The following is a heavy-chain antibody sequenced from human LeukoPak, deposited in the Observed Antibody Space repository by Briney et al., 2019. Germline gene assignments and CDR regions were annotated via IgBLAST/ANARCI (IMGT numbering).Heavy chain of an antibody. CDR1: GFTFSSYA. CDR3: ASGGGSSSWLRLDY. CDR2: ISYDGSNK. Sequence: PGGSLRLSCAASGFTFSSYAMHWVRQAPGKGLEWVAVISYDGSNKYYADSVKGRFTISRDNSKNTLYLQMNSLRAEDTAVYYCASGGGSSSWLRLDYWGQGTLVTVSS. J-gene: IGHJ4*02. D-gene: IGHD6-13*01. V-gene: IGHV3-30-3*01.